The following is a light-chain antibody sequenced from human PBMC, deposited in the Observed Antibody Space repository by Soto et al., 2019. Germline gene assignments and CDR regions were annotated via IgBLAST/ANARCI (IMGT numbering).Light chain of an antibody. Sequence: DIVMTQSPLSLPVTPGEPACISFRSSQSLLHSNGYNYLDWYLQKPGQSPQLLIYLGSNRASGVPDRFSGSGSGTDFTLKISRVEAEDVGVYYCMQALQTPNTFGQGTKVDIK. V-gene: IGKV2-28*01. CDR2: LGS. CDR3: MQALQTPNT. CDR1: QSLLHSNGYNY. J-gene: IGKJ2*01.